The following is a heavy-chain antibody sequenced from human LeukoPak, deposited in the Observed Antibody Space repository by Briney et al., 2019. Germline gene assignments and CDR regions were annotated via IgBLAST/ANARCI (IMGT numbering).Heavy chain of an antibody. Sequence: GGSLRLSCAASGFTFSSYSMNWVRQAPGKGLEWVSYISSSSSTIYYADSVKGRFTISRDNAKNSLYLQMNSLRAEDTAVYYCARGQLTTTFLMDVWDQGTTVTVSS. D-gene: IGHD2/OR15-2a*01. V-gene: IGHV3-48*04. CDR2: ISSSSSTI. J-gene: IGHJ6*02. CDR1: GFTFSSYS. CDR3: ARGQLTTTFLMDV.